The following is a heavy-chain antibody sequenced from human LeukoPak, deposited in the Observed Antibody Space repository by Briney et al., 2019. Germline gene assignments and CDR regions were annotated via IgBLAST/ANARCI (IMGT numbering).Heavy chain of an antibody. CDR1: GFTVSDNY. Sequence: GGSLRLSCAASGFTVSDNYMSWVRQAPGKGLEWGSVIYSGGNTYYSDSVKGRFTISRDNSKNTLYLQMNSLRAEDTAVYYCARDYCSGNCYPAYWGQGTLVTVSS. D-gene: IGHD2-21*02. CDR2: IYSGGNT. J-gene: IGHJ4*02. V-gene: IGHV3-53*01. CDR3: ARDYCSGNCYPAY.